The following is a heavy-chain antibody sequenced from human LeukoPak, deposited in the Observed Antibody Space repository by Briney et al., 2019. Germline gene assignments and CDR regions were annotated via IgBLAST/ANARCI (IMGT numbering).Heavy chain of an antibody. D-gene: IGHD5/OR15-5a*01. CDR1: GFTFSTYS. Sequence: PGGSLRLPCAASGFTFSTYSMNWVRQAPGKGLEWVASISSTSTYVYYADSVKGRFTISRDNTKNSLFLQMNSLTAEGTAVYYCARFYDWGQGTLVTVSS. CDR3: ARFYD. CDR2: ISSTSTYV. J-gene: IGHJ4*02. V-gene: IGHV3-21*03.